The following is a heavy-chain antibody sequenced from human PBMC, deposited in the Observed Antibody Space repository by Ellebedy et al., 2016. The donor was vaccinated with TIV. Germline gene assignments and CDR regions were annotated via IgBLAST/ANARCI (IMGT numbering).Heavy chain of an antibody. V-gene: IGHV3-7*01. CDR2: IKQDGTEK. J-gene: IGHJ4*02. D-gene: IGHD4-17*01. Sequence: GESLKISCAASGLTFSDYWMSWVRQAPGKGLEWVANIKQDGTEKYYVDSVKGRFTISRDNAKNSLYLQMNSLRAEDTAVYYCARVTTLATGTGYYFDYWGQGTLVTVSS. CDR3: ARVTTLATGTGYYFDY. CDR1: GLTFSDYW.